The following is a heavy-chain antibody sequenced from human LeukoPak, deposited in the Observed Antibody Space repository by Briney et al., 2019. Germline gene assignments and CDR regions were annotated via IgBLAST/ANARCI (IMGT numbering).Heavy chain of an antibody. V-gene: IGHV1-18*04. J-gene: IGHJ5*02. D-gene: IGHD4-17*01. CDR1: GYTFTSSA. CDR2: ISAYNGNT. Sequence: ASVKVSCKASGYTFTSSAISWVRQAPGQGLEWMGWISAYNGNTNSAQNLQGRVTMTTDTSTSTAYMELRSLRSDDTAVYYCARLTTVTTSRWFDPWGQGTLVTVSS. CDR3: ARLTTVTTSRWFDP.